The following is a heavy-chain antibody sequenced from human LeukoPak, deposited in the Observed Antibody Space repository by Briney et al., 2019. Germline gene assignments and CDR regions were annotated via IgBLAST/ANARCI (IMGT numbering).Heavy chain of an antibody. CDR1: GGSFSSYS. CDR2: ISSSSSTI. CDR3: ARVGIWFGELRGAFDI. D-gene: IGHD3-10*01. Sequence: PSETLSLTCVVYGGSFSSYSMNWVRQAPGKGLEWVSYISSSSSTIYYADSVKGRFTISRDNAKNSLYLQMNSLRAEDTAVYYCARVGIWFGELRGAFDIWGQGTMVTVSS. J-gene: IGHJ3*02. V-gene: IGHV3-48*01.